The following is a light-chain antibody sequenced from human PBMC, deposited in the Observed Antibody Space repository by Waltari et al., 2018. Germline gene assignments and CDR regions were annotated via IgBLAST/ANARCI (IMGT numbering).Light chain of an antibody. J-gene: IGKJ3*01. CDR2: LGS. Sequence: EIVVTQSPLSLPVTAGEPASISCRSSHSLLHSNGYNYLDWYLQKPGQSPQLLIYLGSNRASGVSDRFSGSGSGTDFTLKISRVEAEDVGVYYCMQALQTPFTFGPGTKVDIK. CDR3: MQALQTPFT. CDR1: HSLLHSNGYNY. V-gene: IGKV2-28*01.